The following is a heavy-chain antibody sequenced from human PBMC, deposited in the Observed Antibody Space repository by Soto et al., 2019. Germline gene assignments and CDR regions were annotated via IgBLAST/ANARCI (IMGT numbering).Heavy chain of an antibody. V-gene: IGHV3-74*01. CDR1: GVTFSSYW. J-gene: IGHJ6*02. D-gene: IGHD6-13*01. CDR2: INSDGSST. Sequence: GGSLRLSCAASGVTFSSYWMHGVRQAPGKGLVWVSRINSDGSSTSYADSVKGRFTISRDNAKNTLYLQMNSLRAEDTAVYYCAREAHLAAAGTSCYYYYGMAVWAQGTTVPVSS. CDR3: AREAHLAAAGTSCYYYYGMAV.